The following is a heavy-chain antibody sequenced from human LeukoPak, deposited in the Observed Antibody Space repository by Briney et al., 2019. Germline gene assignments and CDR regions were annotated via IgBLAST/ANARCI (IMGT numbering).Heavy chain of an antibody. D-gene: IGHD3-10*01. CDR2: IIPILGIA. J-gene: IGHJ4*02. CDR1: GGTFSSCA. Sequence: SVKVSCKASGGTFSSCAISWVRQAPGQGLEWMGRIIPILGIANYAQKFQGRVTITADKSTSTAYMELSSLRSEDTAVYYCARVAPYGSGSYTFDYWGQGTLVTVSS. CDR3: ARVAPYGSGSYTFDY. V-gene: IGHV1-69*04.